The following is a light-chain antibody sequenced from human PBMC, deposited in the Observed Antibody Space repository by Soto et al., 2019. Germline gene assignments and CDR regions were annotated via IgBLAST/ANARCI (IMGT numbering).Light chain of an antibody. J-gene: IGKJ1*01. V-gene: IGKV3D-15*01. CDR1: QSVSSN. CDR3: QQDYNWPRT. CDR2: QTS. Sequence: EIVMTQSPATLSVSPGERATLSCRASQSVSSNLAWYQQKPGQAPRLLIYQTSIRAAGIPARFSGSGSGTEFTLTISSLQPEDFAVYYCQQDYNWPRTFGQGTKVDIK.